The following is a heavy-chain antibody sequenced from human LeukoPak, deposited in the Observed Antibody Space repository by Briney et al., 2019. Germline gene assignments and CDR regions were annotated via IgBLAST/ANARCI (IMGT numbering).Heavy chain of an antibody. Sequence: GGSLRLSCAASGFTFSSYWMSWVRQAPGKGLEWVANIKQDGSEKYYVDSVKGRFTISRDNAKNSLYLQMNSLRAEDTAVYYCARVRYYGSGSVSFDYWGQGTLVTVSS. CDR1: GFTFSSYW. D-gene: IGHD3-10*01. V-gene: IGHV3-7*01. CDR3: ARVRYYGSGSVSFDY. CDR2: IKQDGSEK. J-gene: IGHJ4*02.